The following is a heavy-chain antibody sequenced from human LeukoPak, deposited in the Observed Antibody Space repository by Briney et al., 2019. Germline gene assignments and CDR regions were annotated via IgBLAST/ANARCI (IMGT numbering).Heavy chain of an antibody. Sequence: SETLSLTCAVYGGSFSGYYWSWIRQPPGKGLEWIGEINHSGSTNYNPSLKSRVTISVDTSKNQFSLKLSSVTAADTAVYYCARRRTTAMAPLYFDYWGQGTLVTVSS. J-gene: IGHJ4*02. CDR3: ARRRTTAMAPLYFDY. D-gene: IGHD5-18*01. V-gene: IGHV4-34*01. CDR1: GGSFSGYY. CDR2: INHSGST.